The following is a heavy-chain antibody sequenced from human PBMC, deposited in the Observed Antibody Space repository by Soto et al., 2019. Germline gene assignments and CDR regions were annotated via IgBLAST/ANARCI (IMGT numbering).Heavy chain of an antibody. D-gene: IGHD6-19*01. V-gene: IGHV3-7*05. Sequence: GGSLRLSCAASGFTFSSYSMNWVRQAPGKGLEWVASVNKNGSEIYYGDSVKGRFTISRDNAKNSLFLQSNSLRAEDTAMYYCARDPGISSGWYYFDYWGQGTLVTVS. CDR2: VNKNGSEI. CDR3: ARDPGISSGWYYFDY. CDR1: GFTFSSYS. J-gene: IGHJ4*02.